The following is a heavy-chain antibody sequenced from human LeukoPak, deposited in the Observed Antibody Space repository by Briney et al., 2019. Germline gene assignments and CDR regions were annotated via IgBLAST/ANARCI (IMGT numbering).Heavy chain of an antibody. J-gene: IGHJ4*02. CDR3: ARDGLGTSCPDY. Sequence: PGRSLRLSCAASGFTFSSYAMHWVRQAPGKGLEWVAVISYDGSNKYYADSVKGRFTISRDNSKNTLYLQMNSLRAEDTAVYYCARDGLGTSCPDYWGQGTLVTVSS. D-gene: IGHD2-2*01. V-gene: IGHV3-30-3*01. CDR1: GFTFSSYA. CDR2: ISYDGSNK.